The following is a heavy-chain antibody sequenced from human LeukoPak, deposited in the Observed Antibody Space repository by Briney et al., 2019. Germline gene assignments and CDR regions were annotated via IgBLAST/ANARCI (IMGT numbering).Heavy chain of an antibody. J-gene: IGHJ5*02. Sequence: SETLSLTCTVSGGSISSYYWSWIRQPPGKGLEWIGYIYYSGSTNYNPSLKSRVTISVDTSKNQFSLKLSSVTAADTAVYYCARSLYYYGSGSSWWFDPWGQGTLVTVSS. CDR2: IYYSGST. V-gene: IGHV4-59*01. CDR1: GGSISSYY. CDR3: ARSLYYYGSGSSWWFDP. D-gene: IGHD3-10*01.